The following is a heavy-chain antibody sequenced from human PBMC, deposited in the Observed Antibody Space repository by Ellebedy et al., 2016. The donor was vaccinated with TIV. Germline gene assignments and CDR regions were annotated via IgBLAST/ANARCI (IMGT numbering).Heavy chain of an antibody. CDR3: SRLEYPDVDLNWYFDL. Sequence: SETLSLTCTVSGDSISRSSSYWGWIRQPPGTGLEWIGNIYYSGNTYYNPTLKSRVTMSVDTSNNQFSLRLSSVTAADTAVYYCSRLEYPDVDLNWYFDLWGRGALVTVSS. D-gene: IGHD1-1*01. CDR1: GDSISRSSSY. CDR2: IYYSGNT. V-gene: IGHV4-39*01. J-gene: IGHJ2*01.